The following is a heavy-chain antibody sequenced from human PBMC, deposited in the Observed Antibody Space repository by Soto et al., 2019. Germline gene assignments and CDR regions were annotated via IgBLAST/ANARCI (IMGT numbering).Heavy chain of an antibody. J-gene: IGHJ5*02. CDR2: IYYSGST. V-gene: IGHV4-59*01. D-gene: IGHD5-12*01. Sequence: QVQLQESGPGLVEPSETLSLTCSVSGDSISSSYWSWIRQPPGKGLEWIGYIYYSGSTNYNPSLKXRXTXXLDTSKNQFSLKVSSVTAADTAVYYCARGYDWFDPWGQGTLVTVSS. CDR1: GDSISSSY. CDR3: ARGYDWFDP.